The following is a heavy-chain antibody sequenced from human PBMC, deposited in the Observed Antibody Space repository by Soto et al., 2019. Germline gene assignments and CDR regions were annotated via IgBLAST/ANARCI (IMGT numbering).Heavy chain of an antibody. Sequence: QVQLVQSGAEVKKPGSSVKVSCKSSGGTFSNYGFSWVRQAPGQGLECMGVIVPIFGAEHLQKFQGRVTITADESTNTVYMDLRGVRSEDTAVYYCARGGSDYEGSGYYQGHFWGQGTTVTVSS. CDR3: ARGGSDYEGSGYYQGHF. V-gene: IGHV1-69*12. CDR2: IVPIFGA. CDR1: GGTFSNYG. D-gene: IGHD3-22*01. J-gene: IGHJ6*02.